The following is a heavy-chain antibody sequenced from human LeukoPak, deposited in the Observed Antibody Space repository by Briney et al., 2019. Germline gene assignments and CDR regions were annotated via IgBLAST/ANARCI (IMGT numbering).Heavy chain of an antibody. Sequence: SVKVSCKASGGTFSSYAISWVRQAPGQGLEWMGGIIPIFGTANYAQKFQGRVTITADESTSTAYMELSSLRSEDTAVYYRARDEGTTGTTDAFDIWGQGTMVTVSS. J-gene: IGHJ3*02. CDR3: ARDEGTTGTTDAFDI. V-gene: IGHV1-69*13. CDR1: GGTFSSYA. CDR2: IIPIFGTA. D-gene: IGHD1-1*01.